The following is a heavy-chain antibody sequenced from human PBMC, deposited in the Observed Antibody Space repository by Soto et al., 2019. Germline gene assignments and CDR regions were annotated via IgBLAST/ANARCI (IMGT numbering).Heavy chain of an antibody. CDR3: ARGGGYCRGGGCLAS. CDR1: GGTFSSYT. J-gene: IGHJ5*02. Sequence: QVQLVQSGAEVKKPGSSVKVSCKASGGTFSSYTISWVRQAPGQGLEWMGRIIPILGIANYAQKFQGRVTITAEKPTSTAYRGLRSLRSEDTAVYYGARGGGYCRGGGCLASWAQGPLVTVPS. D-gene: IGHD2-15*01. CDR2: IIPILGIA. V-gene: IGHV1-69*02.